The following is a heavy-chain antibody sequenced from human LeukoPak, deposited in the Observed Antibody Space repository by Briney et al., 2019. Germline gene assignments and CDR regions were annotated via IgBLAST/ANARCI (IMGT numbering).Heavy chain of an antibody. CDR1: GYSLNNGYV. Sequence: SETLSLTCDVSGYSLNNGYVWGWIRQAPGKGLEWIGSVYYSGNTFYNPSLKSRVSITKDTSRSQFSLRLSSVTASDAALYYCARSHGLGTSGKPFDLWGQGTLVTVSS. CDR2: VYYSGNT. D-gene: IGHD2-15*01. J-gene: IGHJ4*02. V-gene: IGHV4-38-2*01. CDR3: ARSHGLGTSGKPFDL.